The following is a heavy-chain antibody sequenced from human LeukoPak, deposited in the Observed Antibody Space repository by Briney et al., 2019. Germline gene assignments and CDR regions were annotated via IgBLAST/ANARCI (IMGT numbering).Heavy chain of an antibody. Sequence: ASVKVSCKASGYTFTGYYMHWVRQAPGQGLEWMGWINPNSGGTNYAQKFQGRVTMTRDTSISTAYMELSRLRSDDTAVYYCARGMDSSSDYYYYYMDVWGKGTTVTVPS. V-gene: IGHV1-2*02. CDR2: INPNSGGT. D-gene: IGHD6-6*01. J-gene: IGHJ6*03. CDR1: GYTFTGYY. CDR3: ARGMDSSSDYYYYYMDV.